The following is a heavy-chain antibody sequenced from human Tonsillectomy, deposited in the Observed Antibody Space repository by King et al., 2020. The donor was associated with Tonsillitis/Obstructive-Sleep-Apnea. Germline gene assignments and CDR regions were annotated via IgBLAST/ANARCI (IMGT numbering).Heavy chain of an antibody. Sequence: HVQLQESGPGLVKPSETLSLTCTVSGGSISIYYWSWIRQPPGKGLDWIGYIYDSGSTNYNPSLESRVTISVDTSKNQFSLKLSSVTAADTAVYYCARRNYYGSGSYYQDTFDIWGQGTMVTVSS. CDR1: GGSISIYY. CDR3: ARRNYYGSGSYYQDTFDI. CDR2: IYDSGST. J-gene: IGHJ3*02. V-gene: IGHV4-59*08. D-gene: IGHD3-10*01.